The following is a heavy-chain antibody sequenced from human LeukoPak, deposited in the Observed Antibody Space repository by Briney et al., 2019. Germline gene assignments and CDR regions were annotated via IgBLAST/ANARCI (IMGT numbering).Heavy chain of an antibody. V-gene: IGHV3-13*04. Sequence: GGSLRLSCAASGFTFSTYDMHWVRQGTGKGLEWVSGIGTAGDTDYPGSVKGRFTISRDNSKNTLYLQMNSLRAEDTALYYCAKGGIPGTHYFDYWGQGTLVTVSS. J-gene: IGHJ4*02. CDR2: IGTAGDT. D-gene: IGHD1-26*01. CDR3: AKGGIPGTHYFDY. CDR1: GFTFSTYD.